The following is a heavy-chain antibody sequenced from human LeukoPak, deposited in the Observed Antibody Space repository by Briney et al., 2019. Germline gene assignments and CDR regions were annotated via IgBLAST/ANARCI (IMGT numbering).Heavy chain of an antibody. Sequence: PSETLSLTCSVSNASIISSSYYWGWIRQPPGKGLEWIGSIYYRGRTYYNPSLKIRVTISADTSKNQFSLNLNSVTASDTAVYYCARQKILDDNYYSSGYYVDQWGQGSLVTVSS. CDR1: NASIISSSYY. CDR3: ARQKILDDNYYSSGYYVDQ. CDR2: IYYRGRT. J-gene: IGHJ4*02. V-gene: IGHV4-39*01. D-gene: IGHD3-22*01.